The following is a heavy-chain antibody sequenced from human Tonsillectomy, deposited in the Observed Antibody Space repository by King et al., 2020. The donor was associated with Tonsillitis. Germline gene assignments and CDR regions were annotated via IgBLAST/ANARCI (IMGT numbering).Heavy chain of an antibody. Sequence: HVQLVESGAEVKKPGASVKVSCKASGYTFTSYYMHWVRQAPGQGLEWMGMINPSGDSTSYAQKFQGRVTMTRDTSTSTVHMELSSLRSEDTAVYYCARDSMVRGVIGGASGDWYFDLWGRGTLVTVSS. D-gene: IGHD3-10*01. V-gene: IGHV1-46*01. J-gene: IGHJ2*01. CDR1: GYTFTSYY. CDR2: INPSGDST. CDR3: ARDSMVRGVIGGASGDWYFDL.